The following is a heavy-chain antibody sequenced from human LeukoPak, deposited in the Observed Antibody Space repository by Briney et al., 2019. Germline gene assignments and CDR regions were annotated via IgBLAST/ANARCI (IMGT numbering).Heavy chain of an antibody. Sequence: PGRSLRLSCAASGFTFSWYGMHWVRQAPGKGLEWVAVISYDGSNKYYADSVKGRFTISRDNSKNTLYLQMNSLRAEDTAVYYCAKGSSGWYGGNWGQGTLVTVSS. J-gene: IGHJ4*02. CDR1: GFTFSWYG. D-gene: IGHD6-19*01. CDR3: AKGSSGWYGGN. V-gene: IGHV3-30*18. CDR2: ISYDGSNK.